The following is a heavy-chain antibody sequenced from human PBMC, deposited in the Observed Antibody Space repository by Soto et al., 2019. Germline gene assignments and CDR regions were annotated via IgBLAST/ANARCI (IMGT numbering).Heavy chain of an antibody. V-gene: IGHV1-18*04. J-gene: IGHJ6*02. Sequence: ASVKVSCKASGYTFTSYGISWVRQAPGQGLEWMGWISAYNGNTNYAQKLQGRVTMTTDTSTSTAYMELRSLRSDDTAVYYRAREGGYSGYPYYYYYGMDVWGQGTTVTVSS. D-gene: IGHD5-12*01. CDR3: AREGGYSGYPYYYYYGMDV. CDR1: GYTFTSYG. CDR2: ISAYNGNT.